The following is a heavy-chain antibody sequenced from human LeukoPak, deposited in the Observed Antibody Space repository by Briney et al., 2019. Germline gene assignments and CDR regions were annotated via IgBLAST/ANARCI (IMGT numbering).Heavy chain of an antibody. D-gene: IGHD3-22*01. J-gene: IGHJ4*02. Sequence: GSLRLSCTASGFSFSNYWMNWVRQPPGKGLEWIGEIYHSGSTNYNPSLKSRVTISVDKSKNQFSLKLSSVTAADTAVYYCARGTGRMYYYDRSGYYNVYWAQATLVAVSS. CDR3: ARGTGRMYYYDRSGYYNVY. CDR1: GFSFSNYW. V-gene: IGHV4-4*02. CDR2: IYHSGST.